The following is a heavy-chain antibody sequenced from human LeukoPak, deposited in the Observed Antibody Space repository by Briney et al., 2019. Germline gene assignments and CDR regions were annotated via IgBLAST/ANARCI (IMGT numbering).Heavy chain of an antibody. Sequence: SETLSLTCTVSGGSISSSSYYWGWIRQPPGKGLEWLGSIYYSGSTYYNPSLKSRVTISVDTSKNQFSLKLSSVTAADTAVYYCARSIRFLEFDYWGQGTLVTVSS. J-gene: IGHJ4*02. D-gene: IGHD3-3*01. CDR2: IYYSGST. CDR1: GGSISSSSYY. CDR3: ARSIRFLEFDY. V-gene: IGHV4-39*07.